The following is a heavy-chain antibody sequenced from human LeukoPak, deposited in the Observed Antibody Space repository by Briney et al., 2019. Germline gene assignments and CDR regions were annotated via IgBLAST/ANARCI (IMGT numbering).Heavy chain of an antibody. CDR3: ATSGSHPFYFDY. Sequence: SETLSLTCTVSGGSVSSGSYYWSWIRQPPGKGLEWIGYIYYSGSTNYNPSLKSRVTISVDTSKNQFSLKLSSVTAADTAVYYCATSGSHPFYFDYWGQGTLVTVSS. CDR2: IYYSGST. V-gene: IGHV4-61*01. CDR1: GGSVSSGSYY. D-gene: IGHD1-26*01. J-gene: IGHJ4*02.